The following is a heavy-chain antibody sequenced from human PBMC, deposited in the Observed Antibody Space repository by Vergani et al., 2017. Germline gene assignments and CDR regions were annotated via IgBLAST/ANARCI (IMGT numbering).Heavy chain of an antibody. CDR2: IHYSENT. V-gene: IGHV4-59*11. Sequence: QVQLQESGPGLVKSSETLSLTCSVSFDSIRNLYCNWIRQPPGKGLEWIGSIHYSENTNYNPSLKTQVTISVDTSKNQFSLTLTSVTAADTAVNYCASDTHSGQRADRWGQGILVTVTS. D-gene: IGHD6-19*01. CDR1: FDSIRNLY. CDR3: ASDTHSGQRADR. J-gene: IGHJ5*02.